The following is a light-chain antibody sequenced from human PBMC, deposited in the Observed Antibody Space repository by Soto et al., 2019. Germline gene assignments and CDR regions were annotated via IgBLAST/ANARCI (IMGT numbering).Light chain of an antibody. V-gene: IGKV1-5*03. CDR1: QRISVW. Sequence: DIQMTQSPSTLSASVGGRVTITCRASQRISVWLAWYQQKAGKAPNLLIYKASRLESGVPSRFSGSGSETEFTLTISGLQPGDSATYYCQQYNSYSPTFGQGTKVDIK. J-gene: IGKJ1*01. CDR2: KAS. CDR3: QQYNSYSPT.